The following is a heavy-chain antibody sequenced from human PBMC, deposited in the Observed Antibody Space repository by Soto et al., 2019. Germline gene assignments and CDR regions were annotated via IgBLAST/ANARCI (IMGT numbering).Heavy chain of an antibody. J-gene: IGHJ4*02. Sequence: HPGGSLRLSCAASGIPFTSYGMIWVRQPPRRRLEWVSSITPTGDRTNYLDSVKGRFTISRDNSKNTLYLQMNSVTAGDTAVYYCVSLAVPTEYWGLGTLVTVSS. D-gene: IGHD6-19*01. CDR2: ITPTGDRT. CDR1: GIPFTSYG. CDR3: VSLAVPTEY. V-gene: IGHV3-23*01.